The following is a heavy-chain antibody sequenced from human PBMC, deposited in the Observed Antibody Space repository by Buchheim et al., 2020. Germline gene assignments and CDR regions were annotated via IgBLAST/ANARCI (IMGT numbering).Heavy chain of an antibody. CDR2: VSGSGGSV. CDR3: ARELAQVGYYYYYGMDV. CDR1: GITFSSSA. D-gene: IGHD1-26*01. Sequence: EVQLLESGGGLVQPGGSLRLSCTVSGITFSSSAMSWVRQAPGKGLEWVSSVSGSGGSVHYADSVKGRLTSSRDNSKNTLYLQMNSLRAEDTAVYYCARELAQVGYYYYYGMDVWGQGTT. J-gene: IGHJ6*02. V-gene: IGHV3-23*01.